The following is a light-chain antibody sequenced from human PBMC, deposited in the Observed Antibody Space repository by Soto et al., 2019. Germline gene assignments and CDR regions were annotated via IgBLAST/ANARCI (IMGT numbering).Light chain of an antibody. J-gene: IGLJ2*01. CDR3: SSYTRSDTVL. CDR2: DVT. CDR1: SSDVGRYNY. Sequence: QSALTQPASVSGSPGQSITISCTGTSSDVGRYNYVSWYQHHPGKAPKLMIFDVTNRPSGVSNRFSGSKSANPASLTISGLQAEDEADYYCSSYTRSDTVLFGGGTKLTVL. V-gene: IGLV2-14*03.